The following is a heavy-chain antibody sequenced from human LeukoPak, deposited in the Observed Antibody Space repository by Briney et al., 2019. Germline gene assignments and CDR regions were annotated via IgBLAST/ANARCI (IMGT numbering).Heavy chain of an antibody. CDR2: INHSGST. D-gene: IGHD5-18*01. CDR1: GGSFSGYY. Sequence: SETLSLTCAVYGGSFSGYYWSWIRQPPGKGLEWIGEINHSGSTNYNSSLKSRVTISVDTSKNQFSLKLSSVTAADTAVYYCARGLGVLWQVTGYRGRSRFDPWGQGTLVTVSS. V-gene: IGHV4-34*01. J-gene: IGHJ5*02. CDR3: ARGLGVLWQVTGYRGRSRFDP.